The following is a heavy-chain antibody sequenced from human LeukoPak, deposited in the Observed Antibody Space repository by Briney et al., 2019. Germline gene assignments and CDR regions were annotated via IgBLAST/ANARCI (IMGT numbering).Heavy chain of an antibody. J-gene: IGHJ4*02. V-gene: IGHV3-48*04. CDR3: ARDYPQGGAAYYDSSGYYYDRDY. D-gene: IGHD3-22*01. CDR2: ISSSRRTI. Sequence: PGGSLRLSCAASGFTFSSYSMNWSGRAPGRGRGGVPYISSSRRTIYYADSVKGRFTISRDNAKNSLYLQMNSLRAEDTAVYYCARDYPQGGAAYYDSSGYYYDRDYWGQGTLVTVSS. CDR1: GFTFSSYS.